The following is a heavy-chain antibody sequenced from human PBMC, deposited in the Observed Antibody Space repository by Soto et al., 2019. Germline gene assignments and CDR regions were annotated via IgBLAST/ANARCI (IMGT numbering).Heavy chain of an antibody. CDR1: GGSISSYY. J-gene: IGHJ4*02. CDR2: IYYSGST. Sequence: PSETLSLTCTVSGGSISSYYWSWIRQPPGKGLEWIGYIYYSGSTNYNPPLKSRVTISVDTSKNQFSLKLSSVTAADTAVYYCARHDGYSYGFLWGQGTLVTVSS. V-gene: IGHV4-59*08. D-gene: IGHD5-18*01. CDR3: ARHDGYSYGFL.